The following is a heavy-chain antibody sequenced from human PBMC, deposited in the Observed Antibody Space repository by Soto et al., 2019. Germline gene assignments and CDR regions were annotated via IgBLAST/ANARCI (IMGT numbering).Heavy chain of an antibody. V-gene: IGHV4-34*01. CDR2: INHSGST. CDR3: ARGGPNVVVVAATMVVFDY. CDR1: GGSISSYY. Sequence: PSETLSLTCTVSGGSISSYYWSWIRQPPGKGLEWIGEINHSGSTNYNPSLKSRVTISVDTSKNQFSLKLSSVTAADTAVYYCARGGPNVVVVAATMVVFDYWGQGTLVTVSS. J-gene: IGHJ4*02. D-gene: IGHD2-15*01.